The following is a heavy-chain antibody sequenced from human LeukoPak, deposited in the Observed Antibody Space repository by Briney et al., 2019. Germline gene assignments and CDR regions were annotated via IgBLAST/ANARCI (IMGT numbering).Heavy chain of an antibody. D-gene: IGHD2-2*02. CDR1: GFTFSSCA. J-gene: IGHJ5*02. V-gene: IGHV3-23*01. CDR2: ISGSGGST. Sequence: GGSLRLSCAASGFTFSSCAMSWVRQAPGKGLEWVSAISGSGGSTYYADSVKGRFTISRDNSKNTLYLQMNSLRAEDTAVYYCAKPVVPAAILAPYNWFDPWGQGTLVTVSS. CDR3: AKPVVPAAILAPYNWFDP.